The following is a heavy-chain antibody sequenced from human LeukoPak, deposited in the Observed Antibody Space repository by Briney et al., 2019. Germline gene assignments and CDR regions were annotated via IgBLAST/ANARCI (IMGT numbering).Heavy chain of an antibody. CDR2: INPNSGGT. J-gene: IGHJ3*02. CDR1: GYTFTGYY. CDR3: ARDPPTTHDILTGYPKRNAFDI. Sequence: ASVKVSCKASGYTFTGYYMHWVRQAPGQGLEWMGWINPNSGGTNYAQKLQGRVTMTTDTSTSTAYMELRSLRSDDTAVYYCARDPPTTHDILTGYPKRNAFDIWGQGTMVTVSS. V-gene: IGHV1-2*02. D-gene: IGHD3-9*01.